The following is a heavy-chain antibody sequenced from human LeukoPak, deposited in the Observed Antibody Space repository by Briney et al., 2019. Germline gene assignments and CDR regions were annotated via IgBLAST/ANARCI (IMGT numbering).Heavy chain of an antibody. CDR2: MNLDGSEK. CDR1: GFSFSNHW. V-gene: IGHV3-7*01. Sequence: EGSLRLSSAASGFSFSNHWMSWVRQAPGKGLEWVANMNLDGSEKYYVDSVKGRFTISRDNAKNSLYLQMNSLTAEDTAVYYCARDDYGPATYGGQGTLVTVSS. CDR3: ARDDYGPATY. J-gene: IGHJ4*02. D-gene: IGHD4-17*01.